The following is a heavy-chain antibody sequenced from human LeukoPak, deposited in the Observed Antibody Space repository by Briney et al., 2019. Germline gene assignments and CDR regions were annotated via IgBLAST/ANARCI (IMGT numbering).Heavy chain of an antibody. V-gene: IGHV4-59*01. CDR3: ARGSGSLPLVDP. Sequence: PSETLSLTCTVSGGSISSYYWSWIRQPPGKGLEWIGYIYYSGSTNYNPSPKSRVTISVDTSKNQFSLKLSSVTAADTAVYYCARGSGSLPLVDPWGQGTLVTVSS. CDR2: IYYSGST. CDR1: GGSISSYY. D-gene: IGHD3-10*01. J-gene: IGHJ5*02.